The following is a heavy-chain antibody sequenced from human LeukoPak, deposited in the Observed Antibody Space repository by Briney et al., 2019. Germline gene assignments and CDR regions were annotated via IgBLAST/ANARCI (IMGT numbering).Heavy chain of an antibody. V-gene: IGHV1-69*06. J-gene: IGHJ3*02. CDR2: IIPIFGTA. CDR3: ASYYYDSSGLGEYAFDI. Sequence: ASVKVSCKASGGTFSSYAISWVRQAPGQGLEWMGGIIPIFGTANYAQKFQGRVTITADKSTSTAYMELSSLRSEDTAVYYCASYYYDSSGLGEYAFDIWGQGTMVTVSS. D-gene: IGHD3-22*01. CDR1: GGTFSSYA.